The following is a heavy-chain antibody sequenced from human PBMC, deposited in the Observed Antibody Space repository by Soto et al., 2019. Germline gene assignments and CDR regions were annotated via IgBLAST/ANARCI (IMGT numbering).Heavy chain of an antibody. CDR1: GFTFTSSA. V-gene: IGHV1-58*01. CDR2: IVVGSGNT. D-gene: IGHD3-3*01. CDR3: AADGPVDFWSGYYNWTFDY. J-gene: IGHJ4*02. Sequence: SVKVSCKASGFTFTSSAVQWVRQARGQRLEWIGWIVVGSGNTNYAQKFQERVTITRDMSTSTAYMELSSLRSEDTAVYYCAADGPVDFWSGYYNWTFDYWGQGTLVTAPQ.